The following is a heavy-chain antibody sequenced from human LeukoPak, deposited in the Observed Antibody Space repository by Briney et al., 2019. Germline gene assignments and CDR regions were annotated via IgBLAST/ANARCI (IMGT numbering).Heavy chain of an antibody. J-gene: IGHJ5*02. Sequence: GESLQISCKGSGYSFTAYWIAWVRQMPGKGLEWMRIIYPGDSDTRYSPSFEGQVTISADKSISTAYLQWSSLKASDTAMYYCARQGCSSTSCYANWFDPWGQGTLVTVSS. CDR1: GYSFTAYW. D-gene: IGHD2-2*01. CDR3: ARQGCSSTSCYANWFDP. CDR2: IYPGDSDT. V-gene: IGHV5-51*01.